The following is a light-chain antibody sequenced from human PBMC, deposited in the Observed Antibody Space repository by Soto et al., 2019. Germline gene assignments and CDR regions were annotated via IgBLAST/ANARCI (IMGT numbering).Light chain of an antibody. CDR2: DVT. V-gene: IGLV2-14*03. J-gene: IGLJ1*01. CDR3: NSYTSSSTYV. CDR1: SSDVGGFNY. Sequence: SALTQPASVSGSPGQSITISCTGTSSDVGGFNYVSWYQQHPGKAPKLMIYDVTNRPSGVSYRFSGSKSGNTASLTISGLQAEDEADYYCNSYTSSSTYVFGTGTKVT.